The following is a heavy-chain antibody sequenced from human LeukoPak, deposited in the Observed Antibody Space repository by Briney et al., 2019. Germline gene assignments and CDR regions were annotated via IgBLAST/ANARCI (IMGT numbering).Heavy chain of an antibody. V-gene: IGHV3-30*02. CDR1: GFTFSSYG. CDR2: IRYDGSNK. Sequence: GSLRLSCAASGFTFSSYGMHWVRQAPGKGLEWVAFIRYDGSNKYYADSVKGRFTISRDNSKNTLYLQMNSLRAEDTAVYYCAKDSWTYYDSSGFDWGQGTLVTVSS. J-gene: IGHJ4*02. D-gene: IGHD3-22*01. CDR3: AKDSWTYYDSSGFD.